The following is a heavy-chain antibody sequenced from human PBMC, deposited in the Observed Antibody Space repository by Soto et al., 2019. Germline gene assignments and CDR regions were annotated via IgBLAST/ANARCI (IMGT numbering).Heavy chain of an antibody. Sequence: QVQLQESGPGLVRPSQTLSLTCTVSGGSISTNGYYWNWIRQHPQKGLEWIGYIYDSGSTYYNPSLRSRVTISLDKSENRFSLNLASVTAADTAMYYCLRDGGTGMVLDPWDQGTLVTVSS. CDR1: GGSISTNGYY. V-gene: IGHV4-31*02. J-gene: IGHJ5*02. D-gene: IGHD5-18*01. CDR3: LRDGGTGMVLDP. CDR2: IYDSGST.